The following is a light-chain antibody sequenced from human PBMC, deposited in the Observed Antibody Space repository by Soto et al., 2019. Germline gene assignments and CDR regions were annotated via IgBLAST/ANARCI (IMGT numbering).Light chain of an antibody. CDR2: EVS. J-gene: IGLJ2*01. V-gene: IGLV2-14*01. Sequence: QSALTQPASVSGSPGQSITISCTGTSSDVGGYNYVSWYQQHPGRAPKLMIYEVSHRPSAVYDRFSGSKSGNTASLTLSGLPAEDAAAYYYCSYASTSTLVLFGGGTKVTVL. CDR1: SSDVGGYNY. CDR3: CSYASTSTLVL.